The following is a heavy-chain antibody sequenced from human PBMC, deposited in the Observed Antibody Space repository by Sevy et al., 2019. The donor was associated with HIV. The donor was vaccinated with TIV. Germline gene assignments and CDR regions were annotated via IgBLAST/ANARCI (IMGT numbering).Heavy chain of an antibody. D-gene: IGHD3-3*01. V-gene: IGHV3-7*03. CDR3: TRDRYYDFWSGYYDYYYGMDV. CDR2: IKQDGSEK. Sequence: GGSLRLSCAASGFTFSSYWMSWVRQAPGKGLEWVANIKQDGSEKYYVDSVKGRFTISRDNAKNLLYLQLNSLRAEDTAVYYCTRDRYYDFWSGYYDYYYGMDVWGQGTTVTVSS. J-gene: IGHJ6*02. CDR1: GFTFSSYW.